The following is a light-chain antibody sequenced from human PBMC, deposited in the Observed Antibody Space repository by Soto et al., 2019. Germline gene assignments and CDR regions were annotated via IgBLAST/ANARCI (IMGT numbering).Light chain of an antibody. V-gene: IGKV1-5*03. CDR2: KAS. J-gene: IGKJ1*01. Sequence: DIQMTQSPSSLSASVGDRVTITCRASQGIDTSLAWYQQKPGKAPKLLIYKASSLESGVPSRFSGSGSGAEFTLTISSLQPDGFATYYCQQYNTYSRTFGQGTKVDIK. CDR3: QQYNTYSRT. CDR1: QGIDTS.